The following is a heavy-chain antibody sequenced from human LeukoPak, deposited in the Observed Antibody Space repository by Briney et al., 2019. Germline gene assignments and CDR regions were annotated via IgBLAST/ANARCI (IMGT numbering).Heavy chain of an antibody. CDR3: AKDIDRGVIIKGAFDI. CDR1: DFSFITYA. CDR2: ISGGGDAT. J-gene: IGHJ4*02. Sequence: PGGSLRLSCAASDFSFITYAMSWVRQAPGKGLEWVSTISGGGDATYYADSVKGRFTISRDNSKNTLYLQMNSLRAEDTAVYYCAKDIDRGVIIKGAFDIWGQGTLVTVSS. D-gene: IGHD3-10*01. V-gene: IGHV3-23*01.